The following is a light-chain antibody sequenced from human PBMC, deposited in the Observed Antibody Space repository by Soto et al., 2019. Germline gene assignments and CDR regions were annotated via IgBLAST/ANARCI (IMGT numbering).Light chain of an antibody. Sequence: EIVMTQSPATLSVSPGERATLSCSASQSFSSNLAWYQQKPGQAPRLLIYGASTRATGIPARFSGSRSGTEFTLTINSLQSEDFAVYYCQQYNNWPPYTFGQGTKLEIK. V-gene: IGKV3-15*01. CDR1: QSFSSN. J-gene: IGKJ2*01. CDR2: GAS. CDR3: QQYNNWPPYT.